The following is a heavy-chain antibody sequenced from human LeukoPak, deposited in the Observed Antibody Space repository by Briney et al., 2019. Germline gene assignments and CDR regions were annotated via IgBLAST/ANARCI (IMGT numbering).Heavy chain of an antibody. D-gene: IGHD6-19*01. CDR1: GGSISSYY. Sequence: PSETLSLTCTVSGGSISSYYWSWIRQPPGKGLEWIRYIYYSGSTNSNPSLKSRVTISVDTSKNHFSLRMRSVTAADTAVYYCARDLLRSSSGWFDYWGQGNLVTVSS. J-gene: IGHJ4*02. V-gene: IGHV4-59*12. CDR3: ARDLLRSSSGWFDY. CDR2: IYYSGST.